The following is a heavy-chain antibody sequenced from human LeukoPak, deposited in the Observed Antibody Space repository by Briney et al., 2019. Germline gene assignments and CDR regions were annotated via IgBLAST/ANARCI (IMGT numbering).Heavy chain of an antibody. CDR1: GGTFSSYA. D-gene: IGHD2-15*01. CDR2: IIPIFGTA. CDR3: ARGGREKKITP. Sequence: ASVKVSCKASGGTFSSYAISWVRQAPGQGLEWMGGIIPIFGTANYAQKFQGRVTITRDTSASTAYMELSSLRSEDTAVYYCARGGREKKITPWGQGTLVTVSS. J-gene: IGHJ5*02. V-gene: IGHV1-69*05.